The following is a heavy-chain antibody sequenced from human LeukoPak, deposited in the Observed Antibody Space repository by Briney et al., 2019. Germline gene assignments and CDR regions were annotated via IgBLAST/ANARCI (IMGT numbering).Heavy chain of an antibody. CDR2: INPNSGGT. CDR1: GYTFTSYG. D-gene: IGHD6-13*01. CDR3: ARERRAAAGHRNWFDP. V-gene: IGHV1-2*02. J-gene: IGHJ5*02. Sequence: ASVKVSCKASGYTFTSYGISWVRQAPGQGLEWMGWINPNSGGTNYAQKFQGRVTMTRDTSISTAYMELSRLRSDDTAVYYCARERRAAAGHRNWFDPWGQGTLVTVSS.